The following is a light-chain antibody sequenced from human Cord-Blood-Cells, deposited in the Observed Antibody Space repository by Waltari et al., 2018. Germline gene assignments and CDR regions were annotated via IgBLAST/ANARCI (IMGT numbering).Light chain of an antibody. J-gene: IGKJ5*01. CDR3: QQRSNWPPIT. Sequence: EIVLTQSPATLSLSPGERDTLSCRASQSVSSYLAWYQQKPGQAPRLLIYDASNRATCIPARFSGSGSGTDFTLTISSLEPEDFAVYYCQQRSNWPPITFGQGTRLEIK. V-gene: IGKV3-11*01. CDR2: DAS. CDR1: QSVSSY.